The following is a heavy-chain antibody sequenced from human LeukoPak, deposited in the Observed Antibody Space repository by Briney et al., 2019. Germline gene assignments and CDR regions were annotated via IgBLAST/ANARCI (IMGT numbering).Heavy chain of an antibody. CDR3: ARAFGYSSGYFDY. V-gene: IGHV3-30-3*01. CDR1: GLIFNSHL. J-gene: IGHJ4*02. Sequence: HPGGSLRLSCTASGLIFNSHLMSWVRQAPGKGLEWVALISYDGTNKYYADSVKGRFTISRDNSKNTLYLQMSSLRPDDTAVHYCARAFGYSSGYFDYWGQGTLVTVSS. CDR2: ISYDGTNK. D-gene: IGHD6-19*01.